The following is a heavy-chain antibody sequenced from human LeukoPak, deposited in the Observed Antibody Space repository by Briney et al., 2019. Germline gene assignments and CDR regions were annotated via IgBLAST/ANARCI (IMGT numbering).Heavy chain of an antibody. J-gene: IGHJ5*02. Sequence: KPSETLSLTCTVSGGSISSYYWSWIRQPPGKGLEWIGYIYYSGSTNYNPSLKSRVTISVDTSKNQFSLKLSSVTAADTAVHYCARHSDHGDYSNWFDPWGQGTLVTVSS. CDR1: GGSISSYY. CDR3: ARHSDHGDYSNWFDP. V-gene: IGHV4-59*08. CDR2: IYYSGST. D-gene: IGHD4-17*01.